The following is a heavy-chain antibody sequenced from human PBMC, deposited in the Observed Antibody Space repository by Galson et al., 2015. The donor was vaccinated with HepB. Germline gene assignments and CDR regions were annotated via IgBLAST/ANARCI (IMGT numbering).Heavy chain of an antibody. CDR1: GYTFTSYG. V-gene: IGHV1-18*04. Sequence: SVKVSCKASGYTFTSYGISWVRQAPGQGLEWMGWISAYNGNTNYAQKLQGRVTMTTDTSTSTAYMELRSLRSDDTAVYYCARDRPLDYDILTGYTTTGGITPFDYWGQGTLVTVSS. CDR2: ISAYNGNT. CDR3: ARDRPLDYDILTGYTTTGGITPFDY. D-gene: IGHD3-9*01. J-gene: IGHJ4*02.